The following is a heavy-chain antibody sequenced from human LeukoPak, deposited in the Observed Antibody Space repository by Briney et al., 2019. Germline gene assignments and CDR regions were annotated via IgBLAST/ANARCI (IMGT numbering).Heavy chain of an antibody. CDR2: IYYSGST. J-gene: IGHJ4*02. CDR3: ARLDYNFGTN. Sequence: PSETLSLTCTVSGDSISSSSYYWGWIRQPPGKGLGWIGNIYYSGSTYYNPSLKSRVTISIDTSKNQFSLKLSSVTAADTAFYYCARLDYNFGTNWGQGALVTVSP. D-gene: IGHD1-1*01. CDR1: GDSISSSSYY. V-gene: IGHV4-39*01.